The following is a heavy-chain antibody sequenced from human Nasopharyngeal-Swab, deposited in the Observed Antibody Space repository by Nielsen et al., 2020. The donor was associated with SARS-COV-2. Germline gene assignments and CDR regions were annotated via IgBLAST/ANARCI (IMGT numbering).Heavy chain of an antibody. CDR3: ARDLNPHYDILPGPFDY. CDR2: INPSGGST. V-gene: IGHV1-46*01. Sequence: ASVKVSCKASGYTFTSYYMHWVRQAPGQGLEWMGIINPSGGSTSYAQKFQGRVTMTRDTSTSTVYMELSSLRSGDTAVYYCARDLNPHYDILPGPFDYWGQVTLVTVSS. D-gene: IGHD3-9*01. J-gene: IGHJ4*02. CDR1: GYTFTSYY.